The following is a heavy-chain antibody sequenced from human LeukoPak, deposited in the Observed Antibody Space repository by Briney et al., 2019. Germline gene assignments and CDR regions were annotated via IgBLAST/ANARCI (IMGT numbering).Heavy chain of an antibody. CDR2: ISYDGSNK. V-gene: IGHV3-30*04. J-gene: IGHJ4*02. Sequence: GRSLRLSCAASGFTFSSYAMHRVRQAPGKGLEWVAVISYDGSNKYYADSVKGRFTISRDNSKNTLYLQMNSLRAEDTAVYYCARETVAGSGFDYWGQGTLVTVSS. CDR1: GFTFSSYA. D-gene: IGHD6-19*01. CDR3: ARETVAGSGFDY.